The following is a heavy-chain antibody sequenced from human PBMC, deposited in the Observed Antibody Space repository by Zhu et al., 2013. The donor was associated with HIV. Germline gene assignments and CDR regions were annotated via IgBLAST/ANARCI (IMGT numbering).Heavy chain of an antibody. V-gene: IGHV1-18*01. J-gene: IGHJ5*02. D-gene: IGHD6-13*01. CDR3: ARKSGYSTSLAPFDP. CDR1: GYTFSSYG. Sequence: QVQLVQSGAEVKKPGASVKVSCKASGYTFSSYGISWVRQAPGQGLEWMGWISGYNDNTNYAQKLQGRVIMTTDTSTSTAYMELRSLRSDDTAVYYCARKSGYSTSLAPFDPWGQGTLVTVSS. CDR2: ISGYNDNT.